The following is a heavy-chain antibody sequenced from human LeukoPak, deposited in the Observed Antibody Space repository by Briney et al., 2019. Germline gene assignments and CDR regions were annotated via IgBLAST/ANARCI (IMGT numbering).Heavy chain of an antibody. CDR2: ISYDGSNK. CDR3: ARDQDCSSTSCYTPRPDSEYFQH. Sequence: GRSLRLSCAASGFTFSSYAMHWVRQAPGKGLEWVAVISYDGSNKYYADSVKGRFTISRDNSKNTLYLQMNSLRAEDTAVYYCARDQDCSSTSCYTPRPDSEYFQHWGQGTLVTVSS. J-gene: IGHJ1*01. V-gene: IGHV3-30-3*01. D-gene: IGHD2-2*02. CDR1: GFTFSSYA.